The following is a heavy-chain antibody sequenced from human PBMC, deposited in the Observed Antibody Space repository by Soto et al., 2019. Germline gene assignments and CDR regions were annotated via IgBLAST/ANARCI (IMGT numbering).Heavy chain of an antibody. Sequence: LSLTCSVSGDSISSSSQYWGWIRQPPGKGLEWIGSIHYSGTSYYNPSLKSRVTIFVDTSKNQLSLKLSSVTATDTAVYYCARHWIAGSSIPWGQGTLVTVSS. V-gene: IGHV4-39*01. CDR1: GDSISSSSQY. J-gene: IGHJ5*02. D-gene: IGHD2-21*01. CDR2: IHYSGTS. CDR3: ARHWIAGSSIP.